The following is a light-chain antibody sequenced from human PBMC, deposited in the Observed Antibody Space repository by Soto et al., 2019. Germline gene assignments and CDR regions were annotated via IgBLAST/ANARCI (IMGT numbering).Light chain of an antibody. CDR1: QSVSSN. V-gene: IGKV3-15*01. Sequence: EIVMTQSPATLSVSPGERATLSCRASQSVSSNLAWYQQKPGQAPRLLIYGASIRATGIPARFSGSGSGTEFTLTISSLQSEECAVYYCQQYNNWPRTFGQGTKVEIK. CDR3: QQYNNWPRT. CDR2: GAS. J-gene: IGKJ1*01.